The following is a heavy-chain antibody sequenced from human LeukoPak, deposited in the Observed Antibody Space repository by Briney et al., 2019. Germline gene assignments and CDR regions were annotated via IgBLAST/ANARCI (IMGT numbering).Heavy chain of an antibody. V-gene: IGHV5-51*01. CDR3: ARTRVAGTSGAFDI. D-gene: IGHD6-19*01. CDR2: IYRGDSDT. Sequence: GESLKISCKGSGYTFTTYWISWVRQMPGKGLEWMGIIYRGDSDTRNRPPFQGQVTISVDKSISTAYLQWSSLKASDTAMYYCARTRVAGTSGAFDIWGQGTMVTVSS. CDR1: GYTFTTYW. J-gene: IGHJ3*02.